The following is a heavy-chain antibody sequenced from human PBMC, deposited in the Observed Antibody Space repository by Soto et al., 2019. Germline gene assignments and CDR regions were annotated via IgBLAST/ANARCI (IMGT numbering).Heavy chain of an antibody. CDR3: ARHSKKTGDFDYYYGMDV. CDR2: IYYRGNT. CDR1: GGSMGPYY. Sequence: SETLSLTCSVFGGSMGPYYWSWIRQSPGKGLEWIANIYYRGNTNYNPSLESRVTISIDTSKNQFSLKLNSLTAADTAVYYRARHSKKTGDFDYYYGMDVWGQGTTVT. D-gene: IGHD7-27*01. J-gene: IGHJ6*02. V-gene: IGHV4-59*08.